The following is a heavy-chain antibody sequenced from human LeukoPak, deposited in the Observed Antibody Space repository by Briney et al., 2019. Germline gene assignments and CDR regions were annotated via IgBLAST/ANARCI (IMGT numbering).Heavy chain of an antibody. CDR1: GYTFTGYY. V-gene: IGHV1-2*02. Sequence: ASVKVSCKASGYTFTGYYMHWVRQAPGQGLEWTGWINPNSGGTNYAQKFQGRVTMTRDTSISTAYMELSRLRSDDTAVYYCARTRITMVRGAFDYWGQGTLVTVSS. CDR3: ARTRITMVRGAFDY. J-gene: IGHJ4*02. CDR2: INPNSGGT. D-gene: IGHD3-10*01.